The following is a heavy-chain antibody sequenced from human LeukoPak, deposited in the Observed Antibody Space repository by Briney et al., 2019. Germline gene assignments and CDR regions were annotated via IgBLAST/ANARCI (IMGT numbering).Heavy chain of an antibody. V-gene: IGHV1-69*13. Sequence: SVKVSCKASGYTFTSYGISWVRQAPGQGLEWMGGIIPIFGTANYAQKFQGRVTITADESTSTAYMELSSLRSEDTAVYYCATNNYDYVWGSYRLDYWGQGTLVTVSS. J-gene: IGHJ4*02. CDR2: IIPIFGTA. D-gene: IGHD3-16*02. CDR3: ATNNYDYVWGSYRLDY. CDR1: GYTFTSYG.